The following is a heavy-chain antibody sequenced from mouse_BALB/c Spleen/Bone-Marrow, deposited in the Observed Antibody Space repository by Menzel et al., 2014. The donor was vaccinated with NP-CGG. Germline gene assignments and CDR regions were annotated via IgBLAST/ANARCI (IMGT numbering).Heavy chain of an antibody. CDR2: INNNGGDT. J-gene: IGHJ3*01. D-gene: IGHD2-4*01. CDR3: ARGYDYSSWFAY. Sequence: EVKVVESGGGLVQPGGSLKLSCAASGFTFSSYGMSWVRQTPDKRLDMIATINNNGGDTYYPDSVKGRFTISRDNARNTLYLQMSSLKSEGTAMYYCARGYDYSSWFAYWGQGTLVTVSP. V-gene: IGHV5-6-3*01. CDR1: GFTFSSYG.